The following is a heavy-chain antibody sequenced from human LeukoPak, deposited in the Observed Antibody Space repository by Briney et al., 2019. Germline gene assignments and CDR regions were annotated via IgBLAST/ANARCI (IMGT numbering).Heavy chain of an antibody. CDR2: MHYSGNT. CDR1: GGSFSGNY. Sequence: SETLCLTRAVYGGSFSGNYSSWIRQPPGKGLEWIGSMHYSGNTNYNPSLKSRVTISVDRSKNQFSLRLSSVTAADTAVYYCARGYCTGGSCPFANYYGMEVWGQGTTVTVSS. J-gene: IGHJ6*02. V-gene: IGHV4-34*01. D-gene: IGHD2-15*01. CDR3: ARGYCTGGSCPFANYYGMEV.